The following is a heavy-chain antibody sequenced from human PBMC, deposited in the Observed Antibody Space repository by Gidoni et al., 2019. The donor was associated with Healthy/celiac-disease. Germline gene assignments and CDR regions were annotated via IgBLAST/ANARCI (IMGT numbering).Heavy chain of an antibody. D-gene: IGHD1-26*01. CDR2: IYYSGST. V-gene: IGHV4-39*01. CDR3: ARLELLSYFDY. J-gene: IGHJ4*02. Sequence: QLQLQESGPGLVKPSETLSLTCTVSGGSISSSSYYWGWIRQPPGKGLEWIGSIYYSGSTYYNPSLKSRVTISVDTSKNQFSLKLSSVTAADTAVYYCARLELLSYFDYWGQGTLVTVSS. CDR1: GGSISSSSYY.